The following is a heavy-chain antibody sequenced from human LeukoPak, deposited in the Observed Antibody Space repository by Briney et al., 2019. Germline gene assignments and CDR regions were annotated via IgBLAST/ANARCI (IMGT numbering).Heavy chain of an antibody. CDR2: INTDGSSA. V-gene: IGHV3-74*03. CDR3: AREAGDIVVVDY. D-gene: IGHD2-2*01. J-gene: IGHJ4*02. Sequence: AGGSLRLSCAASGFTFSSYWMHWVRQAPGKGLVWVSRINTDGSSATYADSVKGRFTISRDNAKNTLYLQMNSLRAEDTAVYYCAREAGDIVVVDYWGQGTLVTVSS. CDR1: GFTFSSYW.